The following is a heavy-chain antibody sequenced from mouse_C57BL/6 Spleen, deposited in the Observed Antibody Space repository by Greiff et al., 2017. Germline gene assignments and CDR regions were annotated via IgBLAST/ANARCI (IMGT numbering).Heavy chain of an antibody. V-gene: IGHV3-6*01. CDR1: GYSITSGYY. CDR2: ISYDGSN. D-gene: IGHD1-1*01. Sequence: DVKLQESGPGLVKPSQSLSLTCSVTGYSITSGYYWNWIRQFPGNKLEWMGYISYDGSNNYNPSLKNRISITRDTSKNQFFLKLNSVTTEDTATYYCAREGVYYGSLDYWGQGTTLTVSS. CDR3: AREGVYYGSLDY. J-gene: IGHJ2*01.